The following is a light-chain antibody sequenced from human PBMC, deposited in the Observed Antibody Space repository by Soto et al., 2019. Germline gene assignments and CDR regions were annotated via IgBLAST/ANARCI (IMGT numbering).Light chain of an antibody. CDR3: QQYDSSPIT. J-gene: IGKJ5*01. CDR1: QSVSSSY. V-gene: IGKV3-20*01. CDR2: GAS. Sequence: EIVLTQSPGTLSLSPRERANLSCRASQSVSSSYLAWYQQKPGQAPRLLIYGASSRATGIPDRFSGSGSGTDFTLTISRLEPEDFAVYYCQQYDSSPITFGQGTRLEIK.